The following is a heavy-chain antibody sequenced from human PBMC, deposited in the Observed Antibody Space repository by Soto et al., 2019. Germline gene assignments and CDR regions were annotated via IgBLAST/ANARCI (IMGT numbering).Heavy chain of an antibody. CDR2: IKQDGSEK. Sequence: GGSLRLSCAASGFSFSSYWMSWVRQAPGKGLEWVANIKQDGSEKYYVDSVKGRFTISRDNAKNSLYLQMNSLRAEDTAVYYCARVGQWLVRYFDYWGQGTLVTVSS. J-gene: IGHJ4*02. D-gene: IGHD6-19*01. CDR1: GFSFSSYW. CDR3: ARVGQWLVRYFDY. V-gene: IGHV3-7*01.